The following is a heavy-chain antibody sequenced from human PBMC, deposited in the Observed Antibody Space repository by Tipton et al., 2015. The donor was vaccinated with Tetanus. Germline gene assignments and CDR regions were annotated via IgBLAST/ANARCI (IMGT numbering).Heavy chain of an antibody. CDR1: GFSFGDYA. V-gene: IGHV3-49*04. Sequence: SLRLSCPGSGFSFGDYAVSWVRQAPGKGLEWLSSIRSKADGGATEYAASVRGRLTISRDDSKSIAYLQMNSLKTEDTAIYYCARWVNKRSDLAYWGQGTLVTVSS. D-gene: IGHD5-24*01. CDR3: ARWVNKRSDLAY. CDR2: IRSKADGGAT. J-gene: IGHJ4*02.